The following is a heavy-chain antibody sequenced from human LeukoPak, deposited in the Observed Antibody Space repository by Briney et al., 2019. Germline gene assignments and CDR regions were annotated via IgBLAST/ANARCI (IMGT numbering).Heavy chain of an antibody. Sequence: SVKVSCKASGGTFSSYANSWVRQAPGQGLEWMGGIIPIFGTANYAQKFQGRVTITADESTSTAYMELSSLRSEDTAVYYCARSGAAGIYYYYYGIDVWGQGTTVTVSS. CDR1: GGTFSSYA. CDR2: IIPIFGTA. D-gene: IGHD6-13*01. J-gene: IGHJ6*02. V-gene: IGHV1-69*13. CDR3: ARSGAAGIYYYYYGIDV.